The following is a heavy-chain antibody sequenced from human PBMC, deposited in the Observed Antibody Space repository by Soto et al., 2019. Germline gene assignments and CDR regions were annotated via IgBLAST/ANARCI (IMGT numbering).Heavy chain of an antibody. CDR3: AKDRRGYADY. D-gene: IGHD2-8*01. CDR2: ISYDGSNK. V-gene: IGHV3-30*18. CDR1: GFTFSSYG. Sequence: QVQLVESGGGVVQPGRSLRLSCAASGFTFSSYGMHWVRQAPGKGLEWVAVISYDGSNKYYADSVKGRFTISRDNSKNTLYLQMNSLRAEDTAVYYCAKDRRGYADYWGQGTLVTVSS. J-gene: IGHJ4*02.